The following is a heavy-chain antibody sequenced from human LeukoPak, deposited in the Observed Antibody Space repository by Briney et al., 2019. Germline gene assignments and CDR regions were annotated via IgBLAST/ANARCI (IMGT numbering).Heavy chain of an antibody. V-gene: IGHV3-33*06. J-gene: IGHJ6*02. Sequence: TGGSLRLSCAASGFTFSSYGMHWVRQAPGKGLGWVAVIGYDGSNKYYADSVKGRFTISRDNCKNSLYLQMNSLRAEDTAVYYCAKCLSSGWYEDGMDVWGQGTTVTVYS. D-gene: IGHD6-19*01. CDR1: GFTFSSYG. CDR3: AKCLSSGWYEDGMDV. CDR2: IGYDGSNK.